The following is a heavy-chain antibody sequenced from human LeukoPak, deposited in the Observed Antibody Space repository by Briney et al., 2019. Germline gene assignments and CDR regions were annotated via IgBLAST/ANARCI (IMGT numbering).Heavy chain of an antibody. CDR1: GFTFSSYA. J-gene: IGHJ4*02. CDR3: ARGGSSLSCLDY. CDR2: ISYDGSNK. Sequence: GGSLRLSCAASGFTFSSYAMHWVRQAPGKGLEWVAVISYDGSNKYYADSVKGRFTISRDNSKNTLYLQMNSLRAEDTAVYYCARGGSSLSCLDYWGQGTLVTVSS. D-gene: IGHD6-6*01. V-gene: IGHV3-30*04.